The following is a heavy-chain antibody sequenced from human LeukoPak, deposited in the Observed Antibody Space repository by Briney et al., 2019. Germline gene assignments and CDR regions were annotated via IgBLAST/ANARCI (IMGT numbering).Heavy chain of an antibody. J-gene: IGHJ4*02. V-gene: IGHV3-33*06. Sequence: GGSLRLSCAASGFTFSSSGMHWVRQAPGKGLEWVAVIWSDGNNKYYADSVKGRFTISRDNSKNTLYLQMNSLRAEDTAVYYCAKERVGLPLAWDYWGQGTLVTVSS. CDR1: GFTFSSSG. CDR2: IWSDGNNK. CDR3: AKERVGLPLAWDY. D-gene: IGHD5-18*01.